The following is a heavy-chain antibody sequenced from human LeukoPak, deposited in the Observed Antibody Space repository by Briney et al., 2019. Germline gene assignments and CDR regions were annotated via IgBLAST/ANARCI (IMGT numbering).Heavy chain of an antibody. CDR1: GYTFTTYG. V-gene: IGHV1-18*01. Sequence: ASVKVSCKASGYTFTTYGITWVRQAPGQGLEWMGWISAHNRNTNYAQSLQGRVTMTTDTSTNTAYMELRSLRSDDTAVYYCARDGYFGLWGRGTLVTVSS. CDR2: ISAHNRNT. CDR3: ARDGYFGL. J-gene: IGHJ2*01.